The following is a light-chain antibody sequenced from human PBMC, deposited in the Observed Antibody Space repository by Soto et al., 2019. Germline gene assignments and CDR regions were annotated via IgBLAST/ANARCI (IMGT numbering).Light chain of an antibody. J-gene: IGKJ4*01. CDR3: QQSFTTRPT. CDR2: AAS. Sequence: DFQMTQSPSSLSASVGDRVTITCRARQSISTYLNWYQQKPGKAPNLLIIAASSLQSGVPSRFSGSGSGTDFTLTISGLQPDDFASDYCQQSFTTRPTFGGGTKVEIK. V-gene: IGKV1-39*01. CDR1: QSISTY.